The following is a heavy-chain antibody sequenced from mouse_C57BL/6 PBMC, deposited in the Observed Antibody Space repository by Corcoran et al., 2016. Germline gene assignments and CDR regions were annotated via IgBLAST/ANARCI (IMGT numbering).Heavy chain of an antibody. CDR2: IYPRSGNT. Sequence: QVQLQQSGAELARPGASVKLSCKASGYTFTSYGISWVKQRTGQGLEWIGEIYPRSGNTYYNEKFKGKATLTADKSSSTAYMELRSLTSEDSAVYFCASFYGSSSYYYAMDYWGQGTSVTVSS. D-gene: IGHD1-1*01. CDR3: ASFYGSSSYYYAMDY. V-gene: IGHV1-81*01. CDR1: GYTFTSYG. J-gene: IGHJ4*01.